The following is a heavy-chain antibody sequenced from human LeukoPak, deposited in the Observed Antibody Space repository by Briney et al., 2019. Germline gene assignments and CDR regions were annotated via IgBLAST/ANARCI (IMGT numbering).Heavy chain of an antibody. CDR3: ARPLRYFDWAFQH. Sequence: SGRSLRLSCAASGFTFSSYAMHWVRQAPGKGLEWVAVISYDGSNKYYADSVKGRFTISRDNSKNTLYLQMNSLRAEDTAVYYCARPLRYFDWAFQHWGQGTLVTVSS. D-gene: IGHD3-9*01. J-gene: IGHJ1*01. V-gene: IGHV3-30-3*01. CDR2: ISYDGSNK. CDR1: GFTFSSYA.